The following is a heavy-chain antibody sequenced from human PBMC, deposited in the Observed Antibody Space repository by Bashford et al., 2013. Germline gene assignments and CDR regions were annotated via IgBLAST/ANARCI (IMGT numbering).Heavy chain of an antibody. CDR3: ARGNVVTAINY. CDR2: IYHTGNT. Sequence: SETLSLTCTVSGGSISSHYWGWIRQPPGKGLEWIGYIYHTGNTNYNPSLKSRLTMSVDTSKNQFSLNLTSVTAADTAVYYCARGNVVTAINYWGPGILVTVSS. J-gene: IGHJ4*02. D-gene: IGHD2-21*02. V-gene: IGHV4-59*11. CDR1: GGSISSHY.